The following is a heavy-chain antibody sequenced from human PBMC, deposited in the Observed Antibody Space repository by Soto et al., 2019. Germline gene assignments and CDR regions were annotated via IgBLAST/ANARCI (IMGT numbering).Heavy chain of an antibody. J-gene: IGHJ4*02. CDR1: GGSFSGYY. V-gene: IGHV4-34*01. Sequence: PSETLSLTCAVYGGSFSGYYWSWIRQPPGKGLEWIGEINHSGSTNYNPSLKSRVTISVDTSKNQFSLKLSSVTAADTAVYYCARGRAQWLLMYLSGRQEYYFDDWGQGTLVTVSS. CDR3: ARGRAQWLLMYLSGRQEYYFDD. D-gene: IGHD6-19*01. CDR2: INHSGST.